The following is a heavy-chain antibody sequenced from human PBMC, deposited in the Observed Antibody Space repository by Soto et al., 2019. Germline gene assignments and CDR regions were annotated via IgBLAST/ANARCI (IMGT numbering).Heavy chain of an antibody. Sequence: QVQLVQSGAEVKKPGASVKVSCKASGYTFTGYYMHWVRQAPGQGLEWMGWINPNSGGTNYAQKFQGRVTMTRDTSISTAYMELSRLRSDDTAVYYCARDLPYYYDSSGYSGYYYYGMDVWGQGTTVTVSS. V-gene: IGHV1-2*02. CDR2: INPNSGGT. J-gene: IGHJ6*02. CDR1: GYTFTGYY. D-gene: IGHD3-22*01. CDR3: ARDLPYYYDSSGYSGYYYYGMDV.